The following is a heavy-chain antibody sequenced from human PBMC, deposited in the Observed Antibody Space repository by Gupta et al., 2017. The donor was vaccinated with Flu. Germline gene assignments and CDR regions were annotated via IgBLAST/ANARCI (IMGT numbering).Heavy chain of an antibody. J-gene: IGHJ4*02. V-gene: IGHV1-2*07. CDR1: GYTVINYY. CDR2: YIPYGVGA. D-gene: IGHD3-16*01. CDR3: VREAEGGAGGYFDS. Sequence: VRRVPSGLKVRRNSGSFKVSSKVSGYTVINYYLHWVRHVTGQGLECMGWYIPYGVGAKYAHRCQGRVTMTKDTSVSTIYVGLSGLDSDDTAVYYCVREAEGGAGGYFDSWGQGTRVTVSS.